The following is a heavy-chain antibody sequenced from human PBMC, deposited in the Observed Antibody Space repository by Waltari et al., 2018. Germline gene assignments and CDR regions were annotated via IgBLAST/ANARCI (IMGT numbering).Heavy chain of an antibody. Sequence: QVQLQQWGAGLLKPSETLSLTCAVYGGSFSGYYWSWIRQPPGKGLEWIGEINHSGSTNYNPSLKSRVTISVDTSKNQFSLKLSSVTAADTAVYYCARRTDYGSGSPGQVLQGYMDVWGKGTTVTVSS. CDR1: GGSFSGYY. CDR2: INHSGST. CDR3: ARRTDYGSGSPGQVLQGYMDV. J-gene: IGHJ6*03. D-gene: IGHD3-10*01. V-gene: IGHV4-34*01.